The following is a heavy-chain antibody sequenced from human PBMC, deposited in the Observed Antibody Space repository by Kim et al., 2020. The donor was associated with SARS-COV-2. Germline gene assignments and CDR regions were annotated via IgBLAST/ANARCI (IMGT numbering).Heavy chain of an antibody. CDR2: IYYSGST. CDR1: GGSISSSSYY. D-gene: IGHD3-10*01. Sequence: SETLSLTCTVSGGSISSSSYYWGWIRQPPGKGLEWIGSIYYSGSTYYNPSLKSRVTISVDTSKNQFSLKLSSVTAADTAVYYCARAQWFGELFWYFDYWGQGTLVTVSS. J-gene: IGHJ4*02. CDR3: ARAQWFGELFWYFDY. V-gene: IGHV4-39*07.